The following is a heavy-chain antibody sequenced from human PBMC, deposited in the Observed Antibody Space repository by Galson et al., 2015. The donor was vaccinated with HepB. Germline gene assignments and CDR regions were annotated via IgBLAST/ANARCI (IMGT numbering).Heavy chain of an antibody. V-gene: IGHV3-30*18. D-gene: IGHD1-26*01. CDR3: AKFPGIVGATDAFDI. J-gene: IGHJ3*02. Sequence: SLRLSCAASGFTFSSYGMHWVRQAPGKGLEWVAVISYDGSNKYYADSVKGRLTISRDNSKNTLYLQMNSLRAEDTAVYYCAKFPGIVGATDAFDIWGQGTMVTVSS. CDR2: ISYDGSNK. CDR1: GFTFSSYG.